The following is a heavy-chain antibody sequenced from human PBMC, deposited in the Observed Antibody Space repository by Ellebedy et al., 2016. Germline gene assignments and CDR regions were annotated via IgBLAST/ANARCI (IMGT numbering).Heavy chain of an antibody. J-gene: IGHJ4*01. CDR3: VRADGTLLTTGWYFDS. V-gene: IGHV3-9*01. CDR2: ISWNSDSI. CDR1: GFTLEDYA. D-gene: IGHD4/OR15-4a*01. Sequence: GGSLRLXXVVSGFTLEDYAMHWVRQAPGKGLEWVSGISWNSDSISYADSVKGRFTISRDNAKNSLYLQMNSLRPEDTALYYCVRADGTLLTTGWYFDSWGQGTLVTVSS.